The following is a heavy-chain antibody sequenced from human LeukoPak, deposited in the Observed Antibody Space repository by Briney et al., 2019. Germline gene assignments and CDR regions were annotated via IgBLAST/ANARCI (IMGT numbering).Heavy chain of an antibody. J-gene: IGHJ6*03. V-gene: IGHV4-39*07. CDR3: ARDVVVPATANYYHYYYYMDV. Sequence: SETMSLTCTVPGGSISSSSYYWGWIRQPPGKGLEGIGSIYYSGSTYYNPSLKSRVTISVDTSKNQFSLKLSSVTAADTAVYYCARDVVVPATANYYHYYYYMDVWGKGTAVTVSS. CDR1: GGSISSSSYY. CDR2: IYYSGST. D-gene: IGHD2-2*01.